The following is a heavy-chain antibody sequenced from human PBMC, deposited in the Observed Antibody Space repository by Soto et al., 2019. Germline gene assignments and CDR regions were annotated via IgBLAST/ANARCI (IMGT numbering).Heavy chain of an antibody. CDR1: GYTRTELS. D-gene: IGHD3-3*01. Sequence: ASLKVSCKVSGYTRTELSMHWVLQAPGKGLEWMGGFDPEDGETIYAQKFQGRVTMTEDTSTDTAYMELSSLRSEDTAVYYCATASLNDFWSGIVPWGQGTLVTVSS. CDR2: FDPEDGET. J-gene: IGHJ5*02. V-gene: IGHV1-24*01. CDR3: ATASLNDFWSGIVP.